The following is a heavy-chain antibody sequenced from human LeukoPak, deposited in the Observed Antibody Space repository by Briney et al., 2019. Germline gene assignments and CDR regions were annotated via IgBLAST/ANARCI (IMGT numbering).Heavy chain of an antibody. CDR3: ARANRYYYDSSGYYTSYFDY. Sequence: GGSLRLSXAASGFTFSSYEMNWVRQAPGKGLEWLSYISSSGSTIYYADSVKGRFTISRDNAKNSLYLQMNSLRAEDTAVYYCARANRYYYDSSGYYTSYFDYWGQGTLVTVSS. V-gene: IGHV3-48*03. CDR1: GFTFSSYE. D-gene: IGHD3-22*01. CDR2: ISSSGSTI. J-gene: IGHJ4*02.